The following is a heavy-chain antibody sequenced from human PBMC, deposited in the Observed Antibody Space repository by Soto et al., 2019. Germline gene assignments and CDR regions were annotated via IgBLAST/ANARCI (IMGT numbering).Heavy chain of an antibody. CDR2: VYHTGRT. Sequence: PSETLSLTCTVSGGSVKSVSYSWSWIRQPPGQGLEWIGYVYHTGRTSYNPSLKSRVSISMDTSQNQFSLNLDSVTASDTAVYFCASYFDYFDAWGQGTLVTVSS. CDR1: GGSVKSVSYS. V-gene: IGHV4-61*01. CDR3: ASYFDYFDA. J-gene: IGHJ4*02. D-gene: IGHD3-9*01.